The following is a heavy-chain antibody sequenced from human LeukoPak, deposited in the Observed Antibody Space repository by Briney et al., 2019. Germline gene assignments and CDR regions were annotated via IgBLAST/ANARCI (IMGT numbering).Heavy chain of an antibody. CDR3: AKSDGYSSSWYVGY. J-gene: IGHJ4*02. CDR2: IRYDGSNK. Sequence: PGGSLRLSCAATGFTFSSFGMHWVRQAPGKGLEWVAFIRYDGSNKYYADSVKGRFTISRDNSKNTLYLQMNSLRAEDTAVYYCAKSDGYSSSWYVGYWGQGTLVTVSS. D-gene: IGHD6-13*01. V-gene: IGHV3-30*02. CDR1: GFTFSSFG.